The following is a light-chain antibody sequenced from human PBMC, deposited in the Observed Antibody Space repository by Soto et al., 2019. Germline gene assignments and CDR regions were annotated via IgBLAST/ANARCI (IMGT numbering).Light chain of an antibody. V-gene: IGLV1-51*01. J-gene: IGLJ2*01. CDR1: SSNIGNNY. Sequence: QSVLTQPPSVSAAPGQKVTISCSGISSNIGNNYVSWYQQLPGTAPKLLIYDNNKRPSGIPDRFSVSKSGTSATLGITGLQTWDEADYHCATWASSRSGEVFGRGTKLTVL. CDR3: ATWASSRSGEV. CDR2: DNN.